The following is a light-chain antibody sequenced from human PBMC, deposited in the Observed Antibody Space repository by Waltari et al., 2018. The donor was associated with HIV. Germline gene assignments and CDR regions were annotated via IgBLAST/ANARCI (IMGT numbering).Light chain of an antibody. CDR2: KAS. CDR3: QQYNSLSLT. CDR1: QNINSW. J-gene: IGKJ4*01. Sequence: DIQMTQSPSTLSASVGDSVTITCRASQNINSWLAWYQQRPGNAPKLLIYKASTLEGGVPSRFSGSGSGTEFTLTITSLQPDDFASYYCQQYNSLSLTFGGGTRVEIK. V-gene: IGKV1-5*03.